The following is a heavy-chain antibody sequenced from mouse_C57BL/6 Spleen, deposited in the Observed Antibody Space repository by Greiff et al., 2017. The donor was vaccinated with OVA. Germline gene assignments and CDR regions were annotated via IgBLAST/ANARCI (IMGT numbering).Heavy chain of an antibody. Sequence: QVQLQQPGAELVRPGSSVKLSCKASGYTFTSYWMHWVKQRPIQGLEWIGNIDPSDSETHYNQKFKDKATLTVDKSSSTAYMQLSSLTSEDSAVYYCARGGYYGSSLNWYFDVWGTGTTVTVSS. V-gene: IGHV1-52*01. CDR3: ARGGYYGSSLNWYFDV. CDR2: IDPSDSET. CDR1: GYTFTSYW. D-gene: IGHD1-1*01. J-gene: IGHJ1*03.